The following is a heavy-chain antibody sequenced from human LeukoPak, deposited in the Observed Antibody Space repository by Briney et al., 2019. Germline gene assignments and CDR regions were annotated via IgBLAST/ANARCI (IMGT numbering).Heavy chain of an antibody. CDR2: IKQDGSDK. Sequence: LSGGSLRLSCAASGFTFRSNWMSWVRQAPPKGLEWVANIKQDGSDKYYVDSVKGRFTISRDNAKNSLYLQMNSLRAEDTAVYYCARDPYDSSWGLCYFDYWGQGNLVTVSS. CDR3: ARDPYDSSWGLCYFDY. J-gene: IGHJ4*02. CDR1: GFTFRSNW. V-gene: IGHV3-7*04. D-gene: IGHD3-22*01.